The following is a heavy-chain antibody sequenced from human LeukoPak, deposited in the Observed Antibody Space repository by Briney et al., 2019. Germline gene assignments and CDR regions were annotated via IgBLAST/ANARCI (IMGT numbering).Heavy chain of an antibody. V-gene: IGHV3-23*01. J-gene: IGHJ4*02. CDR3: AKDWADFWSGYFLFDY. CDR1: GFTFNNYA. CDR2: ISGNDGRT. D-gene: IGHD3-3*01. Sequence: GGSLRLSCAASGFTFNNYAMNWVRQAPGRGLEWVSAISGNDGRTYYAGSVKGRFTISRDNSKKTVYLQMNSLRAEDTAVYYCAKDWADFWSGYFLFDYWGRGTLVTVSS.